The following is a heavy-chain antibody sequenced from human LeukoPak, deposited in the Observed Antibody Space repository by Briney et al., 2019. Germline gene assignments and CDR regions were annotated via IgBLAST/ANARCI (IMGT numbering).Heavy chain of an antibody. Sequence: SGGSLRLSCSASGFTFSRHGMHWVRQAPGKGLEWVAVIWYDATNKYYADSVKGRFTVSRDNSKNTMYLQMNSLRAEDTAVYYCARSSGYVVRGDALDVWGQGTTVTVSS. CDR3: ARSSGYVVRGDALDV. J-gene: IGHJ6*02. CDR2: IWYDATNK. CDR1: GFTFSRHG. V-gene: IGHV3-33*01. D-gene: IGHD3-22*01.